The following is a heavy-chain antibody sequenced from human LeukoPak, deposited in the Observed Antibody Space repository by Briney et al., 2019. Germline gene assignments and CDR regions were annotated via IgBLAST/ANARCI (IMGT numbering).Heavy chain of an antibody. CDR1: GYTFTSYD. CDR3: ARGGDIVASNWFDP. Sequence: ASVTVSCKASGYTFTSYDINWVRQATGQGLEWMGWMNPNSGNTGYAQKFQGRVTMTRNTSISTAYTELSSLRSEDTAVYYCARGGDIVASNWFDPWGQGTLVTVSS. V-gene: IGHV1-8*01. CDR2: MNPNSGNT. D-gene: IGHD5-12*01. J-gene: IGHJ5*02.